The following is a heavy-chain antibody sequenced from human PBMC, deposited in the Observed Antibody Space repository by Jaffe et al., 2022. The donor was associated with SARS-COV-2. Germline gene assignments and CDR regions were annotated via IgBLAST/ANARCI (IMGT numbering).Heavy chain of an antibody. Sequence: QLQLQESGPGLVKPSETLSLTCTVSGGSISSITYYWGWIRQPPGKGLEYIGSIYYRGNTYYNPSLESRVTISVDTSKNQFSLKLTSVTAADTAVYYCARQKSGSYRNWFDSWGQGTLVTVSS. CDR3: ARQKSGSYRNWFDS. CDR2: IYYRGNT. CDR1: GGSISSITYY. J-gene: IGHJ5*01. D-gene: IGHD1-26*01. V-gene: IGHV4-39*01.